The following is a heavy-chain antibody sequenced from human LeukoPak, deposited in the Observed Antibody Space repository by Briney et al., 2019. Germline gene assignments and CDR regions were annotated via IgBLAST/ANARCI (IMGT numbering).Heavy chain of an antibody. D-gene: IGHD6-13*01. CDR3: ATRQQLVVDDY. V-gene: IGHV3-7*03. CDR1: GFTFSSHH. J-gene: IGHJ4*02. CDR2: IKPDGSEE. Sequence: GGSLRLSCVASGFTFSSHHMNWVRQTPGKGLESVATIKPDGSEEYYVDSVKGRFTISRDNAKSSLYLQMNSLRAEDTAVYYCATRQQLVVDDYWGQGTLVAVSS.